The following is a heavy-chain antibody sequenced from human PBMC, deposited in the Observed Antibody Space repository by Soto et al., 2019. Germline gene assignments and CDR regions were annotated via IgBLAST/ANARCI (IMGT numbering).Heavy chain of an antibody. CDR1: GYSFTSYW. D-gene: IGHD5-18*01. CDR3: ARLSVAGFGYSDGPHLYYYYYGMDV. Sequence: PGESLKISCKGSGYSFTSYWISWVRQMPGKGLEWMGRIDPSDSYTNYSPSFQGHVTISADKSISTAYLQWSSLKASDTAMYYCARLSVAGFGYSDGPHLYYYYYGMDVWGQGDTVTVSS. V-gene: IGHV5-10-1*01. CDR2: IDPSDSYT. J-gene: IGHJ6*02.